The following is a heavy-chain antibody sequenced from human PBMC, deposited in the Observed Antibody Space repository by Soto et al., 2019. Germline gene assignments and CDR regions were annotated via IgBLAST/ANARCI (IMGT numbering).Heavy chain of an antibody. D-gene: IGHD2-2*01. CDR1: GGTFSSYA. J-gene: IGHJ6*02. Sequence: SVKVSCKAFGGTFSSYAISCVLQAPLQWLEWMGGIIPIFGTANYAQKSQGRVTITADKSTSTAYMELSSLRSEDTAVYYCARGRVPAALYYYYYYGMDVWGQGTTVTVSS. V-gene: IGHV1-69*06. CDR2: IIPIFGTA. CDR3: ARGRVPAALYYYYYYGMDV.